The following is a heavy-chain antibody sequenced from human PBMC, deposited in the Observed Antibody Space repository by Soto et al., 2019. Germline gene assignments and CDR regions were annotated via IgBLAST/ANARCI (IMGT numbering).Heavy chain of an antibody. V-gene: IGHV3-48*03. CDR2: IDPSGGTI. D-gene: IGHD1-1*01. Sequence: PGGSLRLSCVASGYSFSSYEMNWVRQAPGKGLEWISYIDPSGGTIYYADAVKGRFTISRDNAKNSLYLQMNSLRVEDTAVYFCVREPKEAGILDFDYWGQGTPVTVSS. CDR1: GYSFSSYE. CDR3: VREPKEAGILDFDY. J-gene: IGHJ4*02.